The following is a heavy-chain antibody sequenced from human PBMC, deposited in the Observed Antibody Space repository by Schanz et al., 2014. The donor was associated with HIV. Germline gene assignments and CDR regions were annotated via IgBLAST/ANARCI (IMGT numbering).Heavy chain of an antibody. CDR1: GFSFDNFG. CDR3: AKDRNYYDSKYRGKGNYYYYYGMDA. V-gene: IGHV3-30*18. J-gene: IGHJ6*02. CDR2: XQKQKTNK. Sequence: QVQLVESGGGVVQPGRSLRLSCAASGFSFDNFGMHWVRQAPGKGLEXXXXXQKQKTNKKYEDSVKGQLTISRDNSKNTLYLQLKSLRPEDTAVYYCAKDRNYYDSKYRGKGNYYYYYGMDAWGQGTTVTVSS. D-gene: IGHD3-22*01.